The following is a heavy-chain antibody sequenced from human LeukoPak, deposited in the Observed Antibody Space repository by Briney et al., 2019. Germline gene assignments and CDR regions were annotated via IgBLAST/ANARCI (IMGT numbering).Heavy chain of an antibody. V-gene: IGHV1-18*01. CDR1: GYTFTNYD. J-gene: IGHJ4*02. CDR3: ARDGPYYDFWSGYINY. D-gene: IGHD3-3*01. Sequence: ASVKVSCKTSGYTFTNYDINWVRQAPGQGLEWMGWISAYNGNTNYAQKLQGRVTMTTDTSTSTAYMELRSLRSDDTAVYYCARDGPYYDFWSGYINYWGQGTLVTVSS. CDR2: ISAYNGNT.